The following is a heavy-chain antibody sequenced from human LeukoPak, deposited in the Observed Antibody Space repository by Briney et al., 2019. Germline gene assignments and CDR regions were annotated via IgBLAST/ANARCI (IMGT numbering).Heavy chain of an antibody. CDR1: GGSFSGYY. D-gene: IGHD5-24*01. Sequence: SETLSLTCAVYGGSFSGYYWSWIRQPPGKGLEWIGEINHSGSTNYNPSLKSRVTISVDTSKNQFSLKLSSVTAADTAVYYCAKVKRGWLQLRGYFDYWGQGTLVTVSS. J-gene: IGHJ4*02. CDR2: INHSGST. CDR3: AKVKRGWLQLRGYFDY. V-gene: IGHV4-34*01.